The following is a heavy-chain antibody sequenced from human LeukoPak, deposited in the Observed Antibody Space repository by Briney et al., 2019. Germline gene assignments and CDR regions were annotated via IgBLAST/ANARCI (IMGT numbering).Heavy chain of an antibody. CDR1: GFTFSSYS. D-gene: IGHD2-15*01. CDR2: ITRSNYI. V-gene: IGHV3-21*06. J-gene: IGHJ3*02. Sequence: GGSLRLSCAASGFTFSSYSMNWVRQAPGKGLEWVSSITRSNYIYYADSVKGRFTISRDNAKNSLYLRMNSLRAEDTAVYYCAGYAGSGRRDAFDIWGQGTMVTVSS. CDR3: AGYAGSGRRDAFDI.